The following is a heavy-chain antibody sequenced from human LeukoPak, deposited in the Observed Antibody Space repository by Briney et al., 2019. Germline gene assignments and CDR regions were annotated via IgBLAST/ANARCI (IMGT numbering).Heavy chain of an antibody. CDR1: GYTFTSYY. J-gene: IGHJ4*02. V-gene: IGHV1-18*04. Sequence: ASVKVSCKASGYTFTSYYMHWVRQAPGQGLEWMGWISPNDGNTKSAQKFQGRLTMTTDTSTGTAYMDLLSLRSDDTALYFCARVSSSHRGFLYWGQGTLITVSS. CDR2: ISPNDGNT. CDR3: ARVSSSHRGFLY.